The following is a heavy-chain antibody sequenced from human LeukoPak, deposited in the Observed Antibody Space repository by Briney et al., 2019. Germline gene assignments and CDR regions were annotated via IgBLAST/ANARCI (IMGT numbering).Heavy chain of an antibody. J-gene: IGHJ5*02. V-gene: IGHV1-2*02. CDR2: INPNNGGT. CDR3: ASPDYYGSGSYQFDP. CDR1: RRTFTGYY. Sequence: ASVKVSCKASRRTFTGYYMHWVRQAPGQGLEWMGWINPNNGGTNYAQKFQGRVTMTSDTSISTAYMQLSSLRSDDTAVYYCASPDYYGSGSYQFDPWGQGTLVTVSS. D-gene: IGHD3-10*01.